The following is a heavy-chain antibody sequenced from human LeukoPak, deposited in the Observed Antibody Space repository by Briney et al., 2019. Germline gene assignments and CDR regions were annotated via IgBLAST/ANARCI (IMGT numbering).Heavy chain of an antibody. CDR3: ARSQNYYGSGDY. D-gene: IGHD3-10*01. CDR1: GGSVSNDNYY. Sequence: PSETLSLTCTVSGGSVSNDNYYWSWLRQPPGKALEWIGYIYYSGNTNYNPSLEGRVTISVDTSKNHFSVKLSSVTAADTAVYYCARSQNYYGSGDYWSQGTLVTVSS. J-gene: IGHJ4*02. CDR2: IYYSGNT. V-gene: IGHV4-61*03.